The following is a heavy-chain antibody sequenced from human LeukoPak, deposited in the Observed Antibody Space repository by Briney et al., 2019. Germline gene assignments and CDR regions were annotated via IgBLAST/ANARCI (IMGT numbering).Heavy chain of an antibody. V-gene: IGHV4-38-2*01. Sequence: GSLRLSCAASGFTFSSYAMSWIRQPPGKGLEWIGSMSHSGSTYYNPSLKSRVTFSVDTSKNQFSVKLRSVSAADTAVYYCARHNVYDSSGDGRYYFDQWGQGTLVTVSS. CDR1: GFTFSSYA. CDR2: MSHSGST. CDR3: ARHNVYDSSGDGRYYFDQ. D-gene: IGHD3-22*01. J-gene: IGHJ4*02.